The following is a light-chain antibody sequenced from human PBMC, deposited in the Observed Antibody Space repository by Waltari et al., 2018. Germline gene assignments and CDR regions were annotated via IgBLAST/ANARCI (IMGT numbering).Light chain of an antibody. CDR2: AAS. V-gene: IGKV1-39*01. Sequence: DIQMTQSPSSLSASVGDRVTITCRASQSISRYLNLYQQKPGQAPNLLIYAASSLLSGVPSMFSASGSGTDFTLTISSLQPEDFATYYCQQTYNAPPTFGRGTKVEIK. J-gene: IGKJ1*01. CDR1: QSISRY. CDR3: QQTYNAPPT.